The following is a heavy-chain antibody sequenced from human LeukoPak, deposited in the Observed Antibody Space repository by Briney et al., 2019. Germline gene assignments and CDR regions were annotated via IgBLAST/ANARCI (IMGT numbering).Heavy chain of an antibody. Sequence: TETLSLTCTVSGGSISGFYWSWVRQPPGKGLEYIGYVYNNVISYNPSLKSRVTISADASKNQFSLRLSSMTAADTAVYYCASLPALWGQGTLVTVSS. D-gene: IGHD2-2*01. J-gene: IGHJ4*02. CDR2: VYNNVIS. CDR3: ASLPAL. V-gene: IGHV4-59*01. CDR1: GGSISGFY.